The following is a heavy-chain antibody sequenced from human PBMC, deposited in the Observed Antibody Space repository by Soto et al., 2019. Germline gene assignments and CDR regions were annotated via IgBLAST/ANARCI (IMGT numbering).Heavy chain of an antibody. CDR2: VNAYNGNT. V-gene: IGHV1-18*01. D-gene: IGHD6-19*01. CDR3: AREAVSGRTGFDY. J-gene: IGHJ4*02. Sequence: GASVKVSCKASGYTFTRSGISWVRQAPGQGLEWMGWVNAYNGNTNYAQKFQGRVTMTTDTSTSTAYMELRSLRSDDTAVYYCAREAVSGRTGFDYWGQGTLVTVSS. CDR1: GYTFTRSG.